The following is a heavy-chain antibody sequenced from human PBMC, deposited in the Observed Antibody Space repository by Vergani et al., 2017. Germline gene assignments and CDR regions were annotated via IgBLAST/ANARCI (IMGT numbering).Heavy chain of an antibody. CDR2: ISYDGSNK. Sequence: QVQLVESGGGVVQPGRSLRLSCAASGFTFSSYGMHWVRQAPGKGLEWVAVISYDGSNKYYADSVKGRFTIYRDNSKNTLYLQMNSLRAEDTAVYYCAKDVFREVAPAYWGQGTLVTVSS. V-gene: IGHV3-30*18. D-gene: IGHD2-15*01. CDR3: AKDVFREVAPAY. J-gene: IGHJ4*02. CDR1: GFTFSSYG.